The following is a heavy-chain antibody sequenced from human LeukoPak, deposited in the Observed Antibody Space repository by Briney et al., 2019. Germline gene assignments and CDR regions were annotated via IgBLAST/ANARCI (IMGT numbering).Heavy chain of an antibody. Sequence: SVKVSCKASGGTFSSYAISWVRQAPGQGLEWMGGIIPIFGTANYAQKFQGRVTITTDESTSTAYMELSSLRSEDTAVYYCARVSYTVVTPMGWLDPWGRGTLVTVSS. J-gene: IGHJ5*02. D-gene: IGHD4-23*01. CDR3: ARVSYTVVTPMGWLDP. CDR2: IIPIFGTA. V-gene: IGHV1-69*05. CDR1: GGTFSSYA.